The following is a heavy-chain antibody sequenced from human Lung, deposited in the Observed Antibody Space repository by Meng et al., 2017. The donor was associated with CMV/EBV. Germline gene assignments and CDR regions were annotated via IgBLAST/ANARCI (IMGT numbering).Heavy chain of an antibody. J-gene: IGHJ4*02. Sequence: GEXXKISCVVSGFTLNNNAMTWVRQAPGKGLEWVSTIVGSGRTTYYADSVKGRFTISRDSSKNTLYLEMNSLRAEDTAVYYCATSSLRGRITIFGVVFPPDSWXQGKXVTGSS. CDR2: IVGSGRTT. CDR3: ATSSLRGRITIFGVVFPPDS. V-gene: IGHV3-23*01. CDR1: GFTLNNNA. D-gene: IGHD3-3*01.